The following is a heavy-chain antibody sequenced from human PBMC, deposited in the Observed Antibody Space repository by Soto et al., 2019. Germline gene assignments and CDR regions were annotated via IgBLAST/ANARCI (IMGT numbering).Heavy chain of an antibody. J-gene: IGHJ4*02. CDR2: FSSTGST. CDR3: ARGGGSPYHNHDFDF. V-gene: IGHV4-59*01. CDR1: GASITHYY. D-gene: IGHD3-3*01. Sequence: QVQLQESGPGLVKPSETLSLTCAVSGASITHYYWNWIRQSPGNGLEWIVSFSSTGSTVYNPSLGGRVTISLDTSKNQFSLPLNSVTAADTAVYYCARGGGSPYHNHDFDFWGQETLVTVSS.